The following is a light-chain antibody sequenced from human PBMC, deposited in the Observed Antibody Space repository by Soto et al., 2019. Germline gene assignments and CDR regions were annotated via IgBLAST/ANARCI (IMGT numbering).Light chain of an antibody. V-gene: IGLV1-44*01. J-gene: IGLJ2*01. CDR3: GAWDDSLHGVV. CDR1: SSNIGSRT. Sequence: QSVLTQPPSASGTPGQRVTISCSGSSSNIGSRTVNWYQQLPGTAPKLLIYSDNQRPSGVPDRFFGSKSGTSASLAIYRLHSDDEADYYCGAWDDSLHGVVFGGWTKLTVL. CDR2: SDN.